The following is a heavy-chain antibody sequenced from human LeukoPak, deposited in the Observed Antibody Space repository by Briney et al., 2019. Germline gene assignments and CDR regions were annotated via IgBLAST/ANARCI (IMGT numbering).Heavy chain of an antibody. V-gene: IGHV3-30-3*01. CDR2: ISYDGSNK. J-gene: IGHJ3*02. CDR3: ARDILYYYDSSGYQDI. D-gene: IGHD3-22*01. CDR1: GFTFSSYA. Sequence: GGSLRLSCAASGFTFSSYAMHWVRQVPGKGLEWVAVISYDGSNKYYADSVKGRFTISRDNSKNTLYLQMNSLRAEDTAVYYCARDILYYYDSSGYQDIWGQGTMVTVSS.